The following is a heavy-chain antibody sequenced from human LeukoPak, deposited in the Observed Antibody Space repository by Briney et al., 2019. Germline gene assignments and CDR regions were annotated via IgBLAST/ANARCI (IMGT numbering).Heavy chain of an antibody. CDR2: VNHSGST. D-gene: IGHD2-2*01. J-gene: IGHJ5*02. V-gene: IGHV4-34*01. Sequence: SETLSLTCAVSGGSFSGYSSSWIRQPPGQGLEWIGEVNHSGSTNYNPSLKSRVTISVDTSKNQFSLKLSSVTAADTAVYYCARGSGAPGDVQDRLVVVPAATAFDPWGQGTLVTVSS. CDR3: ARGSGAPGDVQDRLVVVPAATAFDP. CDR1: GGSFSGYS.